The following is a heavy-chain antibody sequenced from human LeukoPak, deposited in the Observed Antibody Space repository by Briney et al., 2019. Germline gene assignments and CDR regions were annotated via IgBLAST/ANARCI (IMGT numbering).Heavy chain of an antibody. D-gene: IGHD6-13*01. V-gene: IGHV3-21*01. CDR2: ISSSSSYI. J-gene: IGHJ5*02. CDR3: AREGGSSSWSMYNWFDP. Sequence: GGSLRLSCAASGLTFSSYSMNWVRQAPGKGLEWVSSISSSSSYIYYADSVKGRFTISRDNAKNSLYLQMNSLRAEDTAVYYCAREGGSSSWSMYNWFDPWGQGTLVTVSS. CDR1: GLTFSSYS.